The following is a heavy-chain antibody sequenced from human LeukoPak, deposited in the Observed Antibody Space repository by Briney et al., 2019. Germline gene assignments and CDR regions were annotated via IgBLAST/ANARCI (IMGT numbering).Heavy chain of an antibody. CDR2: IKQDGTEK. CDR3: ARMIMGAVDY. CDR1: GFTFSSYW. D-gene: IGHD1-26*01. Sequence: GGSLRLSCAASGFTFSSYWMGWVRQPPGMGLEWVANIKQDGTEKYYVDSVKGRFTIARDNAKNSLYLQMNSLRAEDTAVFYCARMIMGAVDYWGQGTLVTVSS. V-gene: IGHV3-7*01. J-gene: IGHJ4*02.